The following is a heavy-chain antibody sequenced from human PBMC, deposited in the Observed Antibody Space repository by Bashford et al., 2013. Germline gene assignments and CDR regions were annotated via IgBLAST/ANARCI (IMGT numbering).Heavy chain of an antibody. J-gene: IGHJ4*02. CDR1: GGSITSSY. V-gene: IGHV4-59*01. CDR3: ARGYCSSTSCQWGFDY. CDR2: VYYSGST. D-gene: IGHD2-2*01. Sequence: SETLSLTCTVSGGSITSSYWNWIRQPPGKGLEWIGYVYYSGSTDYNPSLKSRVTMSVDTSKNQLSLKLSSVTAADTAVYYCARGYCSSTSCQWGFDYWGQGTLVTVSS.